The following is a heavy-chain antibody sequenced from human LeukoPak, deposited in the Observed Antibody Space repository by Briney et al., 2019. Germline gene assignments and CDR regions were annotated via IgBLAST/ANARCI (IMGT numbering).Heavy chain of an antibody. CDR3: AETHGVP. CDR2: INPNSGNT. CDR1: GGTFSSYA. Sequence: SVKVSCKASGGTFSSYAISWVRQAPGQGLEWMGWINPNSGNTGYAQMFQGRVTITADESTSTAYMELSSLRSEDTAVYYCAETHGVPWGQGTLVTVSS. V-gene: IGHV1-69*13. J-gene: IGHJ4*02. D-gene: IGHD2-8*01.